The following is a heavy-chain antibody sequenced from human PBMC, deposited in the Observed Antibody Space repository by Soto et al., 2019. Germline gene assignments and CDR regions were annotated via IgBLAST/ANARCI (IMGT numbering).Heavy chain of an antibody. CDR3: ARAYGGNAGVFVY. J-gene: IGHJ4*02. CDR2: INHSGST. V-gene: IGHV4-34*01. D-gene: IGHD4-17*01. Sequence: QVQLQQWGAGLLKPSETLSLTCAVYGRSFSGYYWSWIRQPPGKGLEWIGEINHSGSTNYNPSLKSRVTTSVNTSQIQFSLNLSSVTAADTAVYYCARAYGGNAGVFVYWGQGTLVTVSS. CDR1: GRSFSGYY.